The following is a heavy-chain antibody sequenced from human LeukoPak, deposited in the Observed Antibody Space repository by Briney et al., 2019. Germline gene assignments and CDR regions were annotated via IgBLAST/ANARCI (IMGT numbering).Heavy chain of an antibody. CDR1: GGSISSSSYY. CDR3: ARGPRSYYYDSSAYGMDV. J-gene: IGHJ6*02. Sequence: PSETLSLTCTVSGGSISSSSYYWGWIRQPPGKGLEWIGSIYYSGSTYYNPSLKSRVTISVDTSKNQFSLKLSSVTAADTAVYYCARGPRSYYYDSSAYGMDVWGQGTTVTVSS. V-gene: IGHV4-39*01. D-gene: IGHD3-22*01. CDR2: IYYSGST.